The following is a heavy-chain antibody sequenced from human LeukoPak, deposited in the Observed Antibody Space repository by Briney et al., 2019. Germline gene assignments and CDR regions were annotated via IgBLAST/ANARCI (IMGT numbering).Heavy chain of an antibody. V-gene: IGHV1-24*01. CDR1: GYTLTELS. D-gene: IGHD6-6*01. Sequence: ASVKVSCKVSGYTLTELSMHWVRQAPGKGLEWMGGFDPEDGETIYAQKFQGRVTMTEDTSTDTAYMGLSSLRSEDTAVYYCATDGYSSSSAGYWGQGTLVTVSS. CDR2: FDPEDGET. J-gene: IGHJ4*02. CDR3: ATDGYSSSSAGY.